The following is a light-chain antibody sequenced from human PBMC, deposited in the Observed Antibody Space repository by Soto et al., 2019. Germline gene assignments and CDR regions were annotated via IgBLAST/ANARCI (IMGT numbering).Light chain of an antibody. V-gene: IGKV3-20*01. J-gene: IGKJ1*01. CDR3: QQYGSSGT. Sequence: DIVVPQSPATLSVSAGERATLSCRASQSVSSDLAWYQQKPGQAPRLLIYGASNRATGIPDRFSGSGSGTDFTLTISRLEPEDFAVYYCQQYGSSGTFGQGTKVDIK. CDR2: GAS. CDR1: QSVSSD.